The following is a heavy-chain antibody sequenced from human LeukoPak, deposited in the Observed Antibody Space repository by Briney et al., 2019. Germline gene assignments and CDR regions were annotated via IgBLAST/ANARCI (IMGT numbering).Heavy chain of an antibody. J-gene: IGHJ3*02. Sequence: ASVKVSCKASGYTFASYYMHWVRQAPGQGLEWMGIINPSGGSTSYAQKFQGRVTMTRDTSTSTVYMELSSLRSEDTAVYYCTRQTEVAADQDAFDIWGQGTMVTVSS. CDR1: GYTFASYY. V-gene: IGHV1-46*01. CDR2: INPSGGST. CDR3: TRQTEVAADQDAFDI. D-gene: IGHD5-24*01.